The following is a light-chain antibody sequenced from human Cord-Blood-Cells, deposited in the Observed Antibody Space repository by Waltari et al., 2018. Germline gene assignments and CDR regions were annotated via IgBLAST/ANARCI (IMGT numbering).Light chain of an antibody. Sequence: QSVLTQPPSVSGAPGQRVTISCTGISPNIGSGHDVHRYQHLPGTAPKLLIYGNSNRPSGVPDRFSGSKSGTSASLAITGLQAEDEADYYCQSYDSSLSGYVFGTGTKVTVL. V-gene: IGLV1-40*01. CDR3: QSYDSSLSGYV. CDR1: SPNIGSGHD. CDR2: GNS. J-gene: IGLJ1*01.